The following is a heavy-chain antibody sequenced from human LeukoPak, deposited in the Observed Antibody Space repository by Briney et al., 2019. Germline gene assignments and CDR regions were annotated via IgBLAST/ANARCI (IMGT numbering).Heavy chain of an antibody. CDR1: GFTFSSYS. CDR2: ISSSSSTI. J-gene: IGHJ5*02. Sequence: GGSLRLSCAASGFTFSSYSMNWVRPAPGKGLEWVSYISSSSSTIYYADSVKGRFTISRDNAKNSLYLQMNSLRAEDTAVYYCARDALGYCSSTSCYAGNWFDPWGQGTLVTVSS. V-gene: IGHV3-48*01. D-gene: IGHD2-2*01. CDR3: ARDALGYCSSTSCYAGNWFDP.